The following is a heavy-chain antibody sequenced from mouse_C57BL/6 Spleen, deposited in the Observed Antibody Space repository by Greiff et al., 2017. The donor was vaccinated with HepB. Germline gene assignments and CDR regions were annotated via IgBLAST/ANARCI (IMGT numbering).Heavy chain of an antibody. D-gene: IGHD2-5*01. Sequence: VQLKQSVAELVRPGASVKLSCTASGFNIKNTYMHWVKQRPEQGLEWIGRIDPANGNTKYAPKFQGKATITADTSSNTAYLQLSSLTSEDTAIDYCALYSNYVAWFAYWGQGTLVTVSA. V-gene: IGHV14-3*01. CDR1: GFNIKNTY. CDR3: ALYSNYVAWFAY. CDR2: IDPANGNT. J-gene: IGHJ3*01.